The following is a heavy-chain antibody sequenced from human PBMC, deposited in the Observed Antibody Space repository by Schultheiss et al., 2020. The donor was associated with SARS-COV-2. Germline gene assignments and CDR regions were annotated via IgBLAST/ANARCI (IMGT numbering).Heavy chain of an antibody. J-gene: IGHJ4*02. CDR1: GGSISSSSYY. D-gene: IGHD5-24*01. CDR2: IHYSGNT. V-gene: IGHV4-39*01. CDR3: ARVPRWLRMTDY. Sequence: SETLSLTCTVSGGSISSSSYYWGWIRQPPGKGLEWIGTIHYSGNTYYNPSLKSRVTISVDTSKNQFSLKLSSVTAADTAVYYCARVPRWLRMTDYWGQGTLVTVSS.